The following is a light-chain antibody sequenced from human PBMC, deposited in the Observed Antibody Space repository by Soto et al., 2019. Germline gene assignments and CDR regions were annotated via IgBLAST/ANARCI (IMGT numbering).Light chain of an antibody. Sequence: QSVLTQPPSAPGSPGQSVTISCTGTSSDVGGYKFVSWYQQHPGKAPKLIIYEVTQRPSGVPDRFSGSKSGNTASLTVSGLQAEDDADYYCSSYAGSNTGVFGTGTKVTVL. CDR2: EVT. CDR1: SSDVGGYKF. V-gene: IGLV2-8*01. CDR3: SSYAGSNTGV. J-gene: IGLJ1*01.